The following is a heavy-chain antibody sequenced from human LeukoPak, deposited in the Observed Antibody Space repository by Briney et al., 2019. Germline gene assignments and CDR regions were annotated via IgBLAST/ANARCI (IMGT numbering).Heavy chain of an antibody. CDR3: VTPPNDAGDYNY. D-gene: IGHD4-17*01. CDR1: GYAFSTYW. CDR2: IHPGDSDT. J-gene: IGHJ4*02. V-gene: IGHV5-51*01. Sequence: GESLKISCKASGYAFSTYWIGWVRQKPGKGLEWMGIIHPGDSDTKYSPSFQGQVTVSADRSINTAYLQWSSLRASDTAMYYCVTPPNDAGDYNYWGQGTLVIVSS.